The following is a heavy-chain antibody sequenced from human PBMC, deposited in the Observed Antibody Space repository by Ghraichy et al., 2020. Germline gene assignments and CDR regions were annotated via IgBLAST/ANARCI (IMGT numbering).Heavy chain of an antibody. Sequence: GESLNISCKGSGYSFTSYWIGWVRQMPGEGLEWMGIIYPGDSDTRYSPSFHGQVTISADKSISTAYVHWSSLKASDTAMYYCARGTLNVMNPSDALDTWGQGTMVTVSS. CDR2: IYPGDSDT. V-gene: IGHV5-51*01. D-gene: IGHD1-1*01. CDR3: ARGTLNVMNPSDALDT. J-gene: IGHJ3*02. CDR1: GYSFTSYW.